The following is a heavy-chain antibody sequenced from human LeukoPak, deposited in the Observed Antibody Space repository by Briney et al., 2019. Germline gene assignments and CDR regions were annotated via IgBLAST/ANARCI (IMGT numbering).Heavy chain of an antibody. J-gene: IGHJ4*02. V-gene: IGHV3-33*01. D-gene: IGHD1-7*01. Sequence: GGSLRLSCEASGFSFKTYGMHWVRQAPGKGLEWVAVIWYDGTKKSYADSVKGRFTISRDNSKDKLYLQMNSLRAEDTAVYYCASNYMVPFDYWGQGTLVTVSS. CDR3: ASNYMVPFDY. CDR1: GFSFKTYG. CDR2: IWYDGTKK.